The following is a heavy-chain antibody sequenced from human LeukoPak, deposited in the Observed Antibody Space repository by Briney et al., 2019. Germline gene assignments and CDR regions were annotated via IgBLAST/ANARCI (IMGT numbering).Heavy chain of an antibody. Sequence: PSETLSLTCTVSGGSISSSSYYWGWIRQSPGKGLEWIGEISHSGNTNYNPSLKRRVTISVDTSKKQFSLKLTSVTAADTAVYYCARELCSGGGCESFDFWGQGTMVTVSS. D-gene: IGHD2-15*01. CDR1: GGSISSSSYY. CDR2: ISHSGNT. CDR3: ARELCSGGGCESFDF. J-gene: IGHJ4*02. V-gene: IGHV4-39*02.